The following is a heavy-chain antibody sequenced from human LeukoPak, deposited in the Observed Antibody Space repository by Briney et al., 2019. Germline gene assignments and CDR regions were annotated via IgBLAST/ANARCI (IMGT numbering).Heavy chain of an antibody. J-gene: IGHJ4*02. CDR2: IYHSGSN. CDR3: VRGYSYGIHDY. V-gene: IGHV4-38-2*02. CDR1: GYSISSGYY. Sequence: SETLSLTFTVSGYSISSGYYWGWIRQPPGKGLEWIGSIYHSGSNYYNPSLKSRVTISVDTSKNQFSLKLSSVTAADTAVYYCVRGYSYGIHDYWGQGTLVTVSS. D-gene: IGHD5-18*01.